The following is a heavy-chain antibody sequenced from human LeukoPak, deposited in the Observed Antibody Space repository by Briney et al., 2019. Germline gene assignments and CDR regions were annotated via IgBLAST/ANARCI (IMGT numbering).Heavy chain of an antibody. CDR3: AREMPSKDSSGYVFDY. V-gene: IGHV1-69*13. Sequence: SVKVSCKASGGTFSSYAISWVRQAPGQGLEWMGGLIPIFGTANYAQKFQGRVTITADESTSTAYMELSSLRSEDTAVYYCAREMPSKDSSGYVFDYWGQGTLVTVSP. D-gene: IGHD3-22*01. CDR2: LIPIFGTA. CDR1: GGTFSSYA. J-gene: IGHJ4*02.